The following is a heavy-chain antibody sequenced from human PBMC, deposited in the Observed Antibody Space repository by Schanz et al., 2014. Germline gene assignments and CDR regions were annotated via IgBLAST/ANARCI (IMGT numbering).Heavy chain of an antibody. CDR2: IIPVLNIA. V-gene: IGHV1-69*04. J-gene: IGHJ3*02. D-gene: IGHD2-2*01. CDR3: ARGTMPGTFDI. CDR1: GYTFTSYG. Sequence: QVQLVQSGAEVKKPGASVKVSCKASGYTFTSYGISWVQQAPGQGLEWMGKIIPVLNIATYAQRFQGRVSITADTSTSTAYMELSSLRYEDTALYYCARGTMPGTFDIWGQGTMVTVSS.